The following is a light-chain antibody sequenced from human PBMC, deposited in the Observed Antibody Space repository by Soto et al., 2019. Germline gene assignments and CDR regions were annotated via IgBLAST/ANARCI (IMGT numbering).Light chain of an antibody. CDR3: QQYGSSPLFT. CDR2: GAS. Sequence: EIVLTQSPGTLSLSPGKRATLSCRASQSVSSSYLAWYQQKPGQAPRLLIYGASSRATGIPDRFSGSGSGTDFTLTISRLEPEDFAVYYCQQYGSSPLFTFGPGTKVYIK. CDR1: QSVSSSY. J-gene: IGKJ3*01. V-gene: IGKV3-20*01.